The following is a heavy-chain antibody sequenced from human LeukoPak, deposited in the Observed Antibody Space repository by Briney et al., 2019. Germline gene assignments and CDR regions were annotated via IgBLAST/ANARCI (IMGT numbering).Heavy chain of an antibody. D-gene: IGHD6-19*01. CDR1: GGSISRYY. V-gene: IGHV4-59*08. CDR3: ARLTRQWLIDY. CDR2: IDDSRNT. Sequence: SETLSLTCTVSGGSISRYYWSWIRRPPGKGPEWIGYIDDSRNTNYNPSLKSQVTISVDKSKNQFSLKLSSVTAADTAVYYCARLTRQWLIDYWGQGTLVTVSS. J-gene: IGHJ4*02.